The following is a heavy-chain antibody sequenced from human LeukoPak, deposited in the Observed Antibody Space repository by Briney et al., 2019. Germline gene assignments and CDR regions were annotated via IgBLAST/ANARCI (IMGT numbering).Heavy chain of an antibody. Sequence: PGGSLRLSCAASGFTFDDYAMHWVRQAPGKGLEWVSGISWNSGSIGYADSVQGRFTISRDNAKNSLYLQMNSLRAEDTAVYYCAKTSLGSPAACLDYWGQGTLVTVSS. V-gene: IGHV3-9*01. D-gene: IGHD3-16*01. CDR2: ISWNSGSI. J-gene: IGHJ4*02. CDR3: AKTSLGSPAACLDY. CDR1: GFTFDDYA.